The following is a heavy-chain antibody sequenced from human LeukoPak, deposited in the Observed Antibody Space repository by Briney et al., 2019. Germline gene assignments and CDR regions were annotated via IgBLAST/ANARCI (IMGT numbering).Heavy chain of an antibody. CDR1: GGSISSYY. D-gene: IGHD4-17*01. V-gene: IGHV4-4*07. CDR2: IYTSGST. J-gene: IGHJ4*02. CDR3: ARVSGSVNTVTTFDY. Sequence: SETLSPTCTVSGGSISSYYWSWIRQPAGKGLEWIGRIYTSGSTNYNPSLKSRVTMSVDTSKNQFSLKLSSVTAADTAVYYCARVSGSVNTVTTFDYWGQGTLVTVSS.